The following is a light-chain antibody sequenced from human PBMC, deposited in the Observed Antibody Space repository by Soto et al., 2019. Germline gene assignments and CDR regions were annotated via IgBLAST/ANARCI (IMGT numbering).Light chain of an antibody. CDR3: QQGNSFPWT. V-gene: IGKV1-12*01. J-gene: IGKJ1*01. CDR1: QGIRNS. CDR2: AAS. Sequence: DIPMTQSPSSVSASVGDRVTITCRASQGIRNSLAWYEQKPGKAPRLLINAASSLQSGVPSRFSGSGSGTDFTLTISSLQPEDFATYYCQQGNSFPWTFGQGTKVEIK.